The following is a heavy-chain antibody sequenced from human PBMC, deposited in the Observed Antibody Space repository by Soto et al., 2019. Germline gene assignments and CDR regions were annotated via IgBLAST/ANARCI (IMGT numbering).Heavy chain of an antibody. Sequence: GGSLRLSCAASGFTFSSYWMSWVRQAPGKGLECVACISGSGGDTFYADSVKGRFTISRDNSKNTLSLHMNSLRVDDTAVYFCAKDRFGIVGPVDYWGQGTLVTVSS. V-gene: IGHV3-23*01. J-gene: IGHJ4*02. CDR3: AKDRFGIVGPVDY. CDR1: GFTFSSYW. CDR2: ISGSGGDT. D-gene: IGHD1-26*01.